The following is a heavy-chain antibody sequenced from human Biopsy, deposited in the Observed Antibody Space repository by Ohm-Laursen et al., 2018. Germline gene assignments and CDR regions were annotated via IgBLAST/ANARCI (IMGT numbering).Heavy chain of an antibody. V-gene: IGHV4-59*01. D-gene: IGHD6-19*01. CDR3: ARVEAGTYDALDI. Sequence: SETLSLTCSVFGGSMTGYEWSWIRQAPGKGLEWIGYIYYSGGTKYNPSLASRVTFSVDMSKSQFSLKLYSVTAADTAVYYCARVEAGTYDALDIWGQGALVAVSA. J-gene: IGHJ3*02. CDR2: IYYSGGT. CDR1: GGSMTGYE.